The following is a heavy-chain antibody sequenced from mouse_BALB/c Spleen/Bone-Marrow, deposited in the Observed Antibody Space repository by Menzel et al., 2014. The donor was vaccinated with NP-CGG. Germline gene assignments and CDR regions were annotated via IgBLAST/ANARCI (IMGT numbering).Heavy chain of an antibody. J-gene: IGHJ2*01. D-gene: IGHD1-1*01. V-gene: IGHV1-67*01. CDR2: ISTYSGNT. CDR3: ARNFYGSSYFDY. Sequence: QVQLQQSGPELVRPGVSVKLSCKGSGYTFTAYAIHWVKQSHAKSLEWIGLISTYSGNTHYNQNFKGKATMTVDKSSSTAYMELARLTSEDSAIYYCARNFYGSSYFDYWGQGTTLTVSS. CDR1: GYTFTAYA.